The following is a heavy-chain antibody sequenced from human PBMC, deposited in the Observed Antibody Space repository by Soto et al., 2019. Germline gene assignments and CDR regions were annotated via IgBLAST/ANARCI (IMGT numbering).Heavy chain of an antibody. V-gene: IGHV1-69*13. J-gene: IGHJ6*04. CDR1: GGTFSSYA. D-gene: IGHD3-10*01. CDR3: ARERVHYGSGSYELYYYCGMDV. Sequence: SVKVSCKASGGTFSSYAISWVRQAPGQGLEWMGGIIPIFGTANYEQKFQGRVTITADESTSTAYMELSSLRSEDTAVYYCARERVHYGSGSYELYYYCGMDVWG. CDR2: IIPIFGTA.